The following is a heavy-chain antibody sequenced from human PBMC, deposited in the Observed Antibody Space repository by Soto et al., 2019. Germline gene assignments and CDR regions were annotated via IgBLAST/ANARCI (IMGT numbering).Heavy chain of an antibody. J-gene: IGHJ6*02. D-gene: IGHD5-18*01. CDR1: GGTFSSYA. Sequence: QVQLVQSGAEVKKPVSSVKVSCKASGGTFSSYAISWVRQAPGQGLEWMGGIIPIFGTANYAQKFQGRVTITADESTSTAYMELSSLRSEDTAVYYCARDQGGYSYGYRNGMDVWGQGTTVTVSS. CDR2: IIPIFGTA. V-gene: IGHV1-69*01. CDR3: ARDQGGYSYGYRNGMDV.